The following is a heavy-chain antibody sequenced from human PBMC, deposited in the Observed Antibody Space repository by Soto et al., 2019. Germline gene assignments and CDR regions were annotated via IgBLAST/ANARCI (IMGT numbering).Heavy chain of an antibody. D-gene: IGHD3-22*01. Sequence: PGGSLRLSCAASGFTFSTYSMNWVRQAPGKGLEWVSYISSSSTTTYYADSVKGRFTISRDNAKNSLYLQMNSLRDEDTAVYYCARDDYYDTSGYLALFDYWGQGTLVTVSS. CDR2: ISSSSTTT. V-gene: IGHV3-48*02. J-gene: IGHJ4*02. CDR3: ARDDYYDTSGYLALFDY. CDR1: GFTFSTYS.